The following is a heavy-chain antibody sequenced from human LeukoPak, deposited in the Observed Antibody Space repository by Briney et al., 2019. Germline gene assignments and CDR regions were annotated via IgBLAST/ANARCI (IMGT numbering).Heavy chain of an antibody. Sequence: ASVKVSCKASGYTFTSYYMHWVRQAPGQGLEWMGIINPSGGSTSYAQKFQGRVTMTRDTSTSTVYMELGSLRSEDTAVYYCARDLKTAMVTGAFDIWGQGTMVTVSS. CDR3: ARDLKTAMVTGAFDI. J-gene: IGHJ3*02. D-gene: IGHD5-18*01. CDR1: GYTFTSYY. V-gene: IGHV1-46*01. CDR2: INPSGGST.